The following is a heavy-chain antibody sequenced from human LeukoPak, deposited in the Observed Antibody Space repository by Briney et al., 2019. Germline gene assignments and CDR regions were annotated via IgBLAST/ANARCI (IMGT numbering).Heavy chain of an antibody. J-gene: IGHJ6*03. CDR3: ARDGRGDCSGGSCPPHYYMDV. CDR2: ISSSGSTI. Sequence: GGSLRLSCAASGFIFSSYEMNWVRQAPGKGLEWVSYISSSGSTIYYADSVKGRFTISRDNAKNSLYLQMNSLRAEDTALYYCARDGRGDCSGGSCPPHYYMDVWGKGTTVTISS. CDR1: GFIFSSYE. V-gene: IGHV3-48*03. D-gene: IGHD2-15*01.